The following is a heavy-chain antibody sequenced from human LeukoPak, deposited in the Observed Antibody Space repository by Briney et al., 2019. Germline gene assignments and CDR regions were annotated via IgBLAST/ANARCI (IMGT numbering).Heavy chain of an antibody. CDR1: GISISSSNSY. CDR2: IYYTGNT. V-gene: IGHV4-39*01. Sequence: SETLSLTCTVSGISISSSNSYWGWIRRPPGKGLEWIGSIYYTGNTYYNASLKSRVTISIDTSKNQISLRLTSVTAADTAMYYCARQTGSGLFTLPGGQGTLVTVSS. D-gene: IGHD3/OR15-3a*01. CDR3: ARQTGSGLFTLP. J-gene: IGHJ4*02.